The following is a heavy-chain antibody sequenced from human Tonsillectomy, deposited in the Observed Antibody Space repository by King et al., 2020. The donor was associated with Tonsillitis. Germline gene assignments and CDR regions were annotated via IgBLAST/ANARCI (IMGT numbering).Heavy chain of an antibody. CDR2: ISSSGRTI. V-gene: IGHV3-48*03. CDR3: ARDSSGWY. Sequence: VQLVESGGGLVQPGGSLRLSCAASGFTFSSYEMNWVRQAPGKGLEWVSYISSSGRTIYYADSVKGRFTISRDNAKNSLYLQMNSLRAEDTAVYYCARDSSGWYWGQGTLVTVSS. D-gene: IGHD6-19*01. J-gene: IGHJ4*02. CDR1: GFTFSSYE.